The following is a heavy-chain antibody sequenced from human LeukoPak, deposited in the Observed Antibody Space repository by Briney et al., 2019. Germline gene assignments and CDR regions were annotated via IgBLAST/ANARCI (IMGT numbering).Heavy chain of an antibody. V-gene: IGHV4-39*07. Sequence: SETLSLTCAVYIDSFTNYYWGWIRQPPGKGLEWIGSIYYSGSTYYNPSLKSRVTISVDTSKNQFSLKLSSVTAADTAVYYCASRGVIVAQNLFDYWGQGTLVTVSS. J-gene: IGHJ4*02. CDR3: ASRGVIVAQNLFDY. CDR1: IDSFTNYY. D-gene: IGHD3-16*02. CDR2: IYYSGST.